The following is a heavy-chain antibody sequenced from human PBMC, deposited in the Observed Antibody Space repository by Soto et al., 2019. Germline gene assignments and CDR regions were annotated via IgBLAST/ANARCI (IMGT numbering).Heavy chain of an antibody. CDR3: AKGVGVGFDY. J-gene: IGHJ4*02. CDR2: IWYDGSNK. Sequence: QVQLVESGGGVVQPGRSLRLSCAASGFTFSSYGMHWVRQAPGKGLEWVAVIWYDGSNKYYADSVKGRFTISRDNSKNTLYLQMNILRAEDTAVYYCAKGVGVGFDYWGQATLVTVSS. CDR1: GFTFSSYG. D-gene: IGHD3-16*01. V-gene: IGHV3-33*06.